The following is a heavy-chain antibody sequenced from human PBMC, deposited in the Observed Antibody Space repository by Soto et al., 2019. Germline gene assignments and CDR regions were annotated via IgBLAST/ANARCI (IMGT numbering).Heavy chain of an antibody. V-gene: IGHV3-23*01. J-gene: IGHJ4*02. CDR3: AKGITTRPAGYFDY. Sequence: GGSLRLSCAASGFTFSSYAMSWVRQAPGKGLEWVSTISGSGGSTYYADSLKGRFTISRDSSKSTLYLQMNSLRAEDTAVYYCAKGITTRPAGYFDYWGQGTLVTGSS. CDR1: GFTFSSYA. CDR2: ISGSGGST. D-gene: IGHD6-6*01.